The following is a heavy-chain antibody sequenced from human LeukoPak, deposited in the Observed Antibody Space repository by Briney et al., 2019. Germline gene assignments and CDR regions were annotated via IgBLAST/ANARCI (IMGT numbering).Heavy chain of an antibody. CDR1: GGSISSGSYY. Sequence: SQTLSLTCTVSGGSISSGSYYWSWIRQPAGKGLEWIGRIYTSGSTNYNPSLKSRVTISVDTSKNQFSLKLSSVTAAETAVYYCARDQGFWYSGSYYYYYYYMDVWGKGTTVTVSS. CDR3: ARDQGFWYSGSYYYYYYYMDV. J-gene: IGHJ6*03. D-gene: IGHD1-26*01. CDR2: IYTSGST. V-gene: IGHV4-61*02.